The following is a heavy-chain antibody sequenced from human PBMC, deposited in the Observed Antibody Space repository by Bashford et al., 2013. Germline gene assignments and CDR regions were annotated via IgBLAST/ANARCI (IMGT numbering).Heavy chain of an antibody. CDR2: IIPIFGTA. D-gene: IGHD5-24*01. Sequence: SVKVSCKASGGTFSSYAISWVRQAPGQGLEWMGGIIPIFGTANYAQKFQGRVTITADKSTSTAYMELSSLRSEDTAVYYCARGSRRDGYMDDAFDIWGQGTMVTVSS. CDR3: ARGSRRDGYMDDAFDI. CDR1: GGTFSSYA. J-gene: IGHJ3*02. V-gene: IGHV1-69*06.